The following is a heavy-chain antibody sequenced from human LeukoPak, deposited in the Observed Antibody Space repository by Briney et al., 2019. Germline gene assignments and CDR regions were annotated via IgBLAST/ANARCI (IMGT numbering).Heavy chain of an antibody. V-gene: IGHV3-23*01. J-gene: IGHJ4*02. CDR2: ISGSGGST. D-gene: IGHD3-10*01. CDR3: AKRPTMVRGILPTY. CDR1: GFTFNIYA. Sequence: GGSLRLSCAASGFTFNIYAMSWVRLAPGKELDWVSAISGSGGSTYYADSVKGRFTISRDNSKNTLYLQMNSLRAEDTAVYYCAKRPTMVRGILPTYWGQGTLVTVSS.